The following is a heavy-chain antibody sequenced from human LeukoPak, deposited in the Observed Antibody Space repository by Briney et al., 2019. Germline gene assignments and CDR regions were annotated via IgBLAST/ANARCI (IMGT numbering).Heavy chain of an antibody. J-gene: IGHJ5*02. CDR3: ARDRGDPRVVPAAISWFDP. D-gene: IGHD2-2*01. CDR1: GYTFTSYY. CDR2: INPSGGST. V-gene: IGHV1-46*01. Sequence: GASVKVSCKASGYTFTSYYMHWVRQAPGQGLEWMGIINPSGGSTSYAQKFQGRVTMTRDTSTSTAYMELSSLRSEDTAVYYCARDRGDPRVVPAAISWFDPWGQGTLVTVSS.